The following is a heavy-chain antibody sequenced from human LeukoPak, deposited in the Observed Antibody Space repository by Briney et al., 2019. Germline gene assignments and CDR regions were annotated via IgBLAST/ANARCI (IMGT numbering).Heavy chain of an antibody. CDR3: ARQFTVRDGYIMRDLYFDH. D-gene: IGHD5-24*01. V-gene: IGHV4-59*01. Sequence: SETLSLTCTVSGGSISSYYWSWIRQPPGKGLEWIGYIYYFGSTNYNPSLKSRVTISIDTSKNQFSLKLSSVTAADTAVYYCARQFTVRDGYIMRDLYFDHWGQGTLLTVSS. CDR2: IYYFGST. J-gene: IGHJ4*02. CDR1: GGSISSYY.